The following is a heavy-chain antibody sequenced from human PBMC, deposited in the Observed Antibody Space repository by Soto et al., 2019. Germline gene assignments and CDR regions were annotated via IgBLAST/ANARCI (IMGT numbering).Heavy chain of an antibody. CDR1: GGSISSYY. CDR2: IYYSGST. CDR3: AASPPRGGSYYNWFDP. V-gene: IGHV4-59*08. Sequence: PSETLSLTCTVSGGSISSYYWSWIRQPPGKGLEWIGNIYYSGSTYYNPSLKSRVTISVDTSKNQFSLKLSSVTAADTAVYYCAASPPRGGSYYNWFDPWGQGTLVTVSS. J-gene: IGHJ5*02. D-gene: IGHD1-26*01.